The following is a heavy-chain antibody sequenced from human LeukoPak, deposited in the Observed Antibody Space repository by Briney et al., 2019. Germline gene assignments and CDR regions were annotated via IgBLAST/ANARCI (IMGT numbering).Heavy chain of an antibody. Sequence: GRSLRLSCAASGFTFSNYAMHWVRQAPGKGLEWVAAISYDGGNQYYADSVKGRFTISRDNSKNTLYLQMNSLRAEDTAVYYCASRNIGELFAPDYWGQGTLVTVSS. CDR2: ISYDGGNQ. D-gene: IGHD3-10*01. CDR3: ASRNIGELFAPDY. J-gene: IGHJ4*02. V-gene: IGHV3-30-3*01. CDR1: GFTFSNYA.